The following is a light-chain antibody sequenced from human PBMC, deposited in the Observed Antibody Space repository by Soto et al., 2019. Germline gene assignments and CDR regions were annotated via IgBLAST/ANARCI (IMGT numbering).Light chain of an antibody. CDR2: WAS. V-gene: IGKV4-1*01. J-gene: IGKJ4*01. CDR1: QSVLYSFNNKNY. Sequence: DIVMTQSPDSLAVSLGERATINCKYSQSVLYSFNNKNYLAWYQQKPGQPPRLLIYWASTRESGVPDRFSGSGSGTDFTLPISSLQAEDVAFYYCPQDARSGTFGGGTKVEIK. CDR3: PQDARSGT.